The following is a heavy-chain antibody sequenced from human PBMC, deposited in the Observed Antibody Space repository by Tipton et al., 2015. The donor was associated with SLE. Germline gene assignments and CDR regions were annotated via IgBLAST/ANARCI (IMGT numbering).Heavy chain of an antibody. CDR1: GFTYSGYA. V-gene: IGHV3-30*02. J-gene: IGHJ4*02. Sequence: SGFTYSGYAMHWVRRAPGKGLEWVAFIRADGSNKDYADSVKGRFTISRDNSKNTLYLQMNRLRVEDTAVYYCAGGTGAYFDHWGQGTLVTVSS. CDR2: IRADGSNK. D-gene: IGHD3-16*01. CDR3: AGGTGAYFDH.